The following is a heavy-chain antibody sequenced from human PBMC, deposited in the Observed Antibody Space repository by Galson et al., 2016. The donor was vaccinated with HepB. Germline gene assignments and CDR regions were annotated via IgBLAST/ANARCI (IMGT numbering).Heavy chain of an antibody. V-gene: IGHV3-48*02. CDR3: ARDGGFCSSASCPFWYSDL. Sequence: SLRLSCAASGFNFSNYAMNWVRQAPGKGLEWLAYITSSSSTRYYADSVKGRFSITRDNAKKSLYLQMASLRDEDTALYFCARDGGFCSSASCPFWYSDLWGRGTRVTVSS. CDR1: GFNFSNYA. D-gene: IGHD2-2*01. CDR2: ITSSSSTR. J-gene: IGHJ2*01.